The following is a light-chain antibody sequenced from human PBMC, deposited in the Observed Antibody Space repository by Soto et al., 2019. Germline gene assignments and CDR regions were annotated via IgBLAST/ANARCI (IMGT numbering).Light chain of an antibody. Sequence: ALTQPASVSGSPGQSITISCTGTSSDVGNYNYVSWYQHHPGKAPKLMIHDVSNRPSGVSNRFSGSKSGNTASLTISGLQAEDEADYYCSSYTTSNTLLFGGGTKLTVL. CDR2: DVS. CDR3: SSYTTSNTLL. CDR1: SSDVGNYNY. J-gene: IGLJ2*01. V-gene: IGLV2-14*03.